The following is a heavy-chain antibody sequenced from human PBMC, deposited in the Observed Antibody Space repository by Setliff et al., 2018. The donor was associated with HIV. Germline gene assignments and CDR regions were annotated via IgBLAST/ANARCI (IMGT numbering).Heavy chain of an antibody. CDR3: ARGLGVYGGLDY. CDR2: IYSSGST. V-gene: IGHV4-59*01. D-gene: IGHD4-17*01. J-gene: IGHJ4*02. Sequence: TSETLSLTCSVSGGSISSYYWTRIRQPPGKGLEWIGYIYSSGSTNYNPSLKSRVTISVDTSKNQFSLKLTSVTAADTAVYYCARGLGVYGGLDYWGQGTLVTVSS. CDR1: GGSISSYY.